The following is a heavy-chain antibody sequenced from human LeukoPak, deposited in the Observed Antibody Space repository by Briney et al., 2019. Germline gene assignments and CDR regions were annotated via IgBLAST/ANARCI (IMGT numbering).Heavy chain of an antibody. CDR1: GGSISGYY. CDR3: ARERIQLWLSIFDY. CDR2: IYFSGST. J-gene: IGHJ4*02. D-gene: IGHD5-18*01. V-gene: IGHV4-59*01. Sequence: SETLSLTCTVSGGSISGYYWSWIRQPPGKGLEWIGFIYFSGSTNYSPSLKSRVTISVDTSKNQFSLKLSSVTAADTAVYYCARERIQLWLSIFDYWGQGTLVTVSS.